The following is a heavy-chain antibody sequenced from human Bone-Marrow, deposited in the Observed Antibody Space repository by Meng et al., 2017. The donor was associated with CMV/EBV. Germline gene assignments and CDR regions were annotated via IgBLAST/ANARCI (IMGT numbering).Heavy chain of an antibody. J-gene: IGHJ4*02. Sequence: CADSGFTFPNAWMNWVRQAPGKGLEWVGRIRTKNEGGTIDYAAPVKGRFTISRDDSINMLYLQMNSLKTEDTAVYYCTTLCCAFGDNWGQGTLATVSS. CDR1: GFTFPNAW. CDR2: IRTKNEGGTI. CDR3: TTLCCAFGDN. D-gene: IGHD3-16*01. V-gene: IGHV3-15*07.